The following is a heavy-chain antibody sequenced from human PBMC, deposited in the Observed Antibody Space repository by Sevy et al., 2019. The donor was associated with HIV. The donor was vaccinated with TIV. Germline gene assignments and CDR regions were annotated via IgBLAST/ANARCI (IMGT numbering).Heavy chain of an antibody. CDR2: ISDSGSHI. CDR3: ARDFAPGIAVAGTGYYFDY. J-gene: IGHJ4*02. V-gene: IGHV3-11*01. Sequence: GGSLRLSCAASGFTVSSNYMSWVRQAPGKGLEWVSYISDSGSHIYYADSVKGRFTISRDNAKNSLYLQMNSLRAEDTAVYYCARDFAPGIAVAGTGYYFDYWGQGTLVTVSS. D-gene: IGHD6-19*01. CDR1: GFTVSSNY.